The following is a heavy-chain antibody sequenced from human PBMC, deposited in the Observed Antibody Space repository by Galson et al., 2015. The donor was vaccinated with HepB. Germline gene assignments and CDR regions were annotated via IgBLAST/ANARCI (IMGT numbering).Heavy chain of an antibody. D-gene: IGHD3-10*01. CDR3: ARDRSGRGLSYYFDY. J-gene: IGHJ4*02. CDR1: GYTFTGYY. Sequence: CKASGYTFTGYYMHWVRQAPGQGLEWMGWINPNSGGTNYAQKFQGRVTMTRDTSISTAYMELSRLRSDDTAVYYCARDRSGRGLSYYFDYWGQGTLVTVSA. V-gene: IGHV1-2*02. CDR2: INPNSGGT.